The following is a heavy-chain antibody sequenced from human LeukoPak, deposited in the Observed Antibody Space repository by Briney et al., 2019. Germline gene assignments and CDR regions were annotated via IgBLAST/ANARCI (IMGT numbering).Heavy chain of an antibody. CDR2: IIPILGIA. CDR3: ASGALVGFGELSSIDY. Sequence: SVKVSCKASGGTFSSYAISWVRQAPGQGLEWMGRIIPILGIANYAQNFQGRVTITADKSTSTAYMELSSLRSEDTAVYYCASGALVGFGELSSIDYWGQGTLVTVSS. J-gene: IGHJ4*02. V-gene: IGHV1-69*04. CDR1: GGTFSSYA. D-gene: IGHD3-10*01.